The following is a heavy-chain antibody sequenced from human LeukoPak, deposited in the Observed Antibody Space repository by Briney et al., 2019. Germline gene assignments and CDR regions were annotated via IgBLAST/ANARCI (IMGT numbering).Heavy chain of an antibody. CDR2: ISYDGSNK. J-gene: IGHJ4*02. CDR1: GFTFSSYA. CDR3: ARDRAAATDY. Sequence: GGSLRLSCAASGFTFSSYAMHWVRQAPGKGLEWVAVISYDGSNKYYADSVKGRFTISRDNSKNTLYLQMNSLRAEDTAVYYCARDRAAATDYWGQGTLVTVSS. D-gene: IGHD2-15*01. V-gene: IGHV3-30-3*01.